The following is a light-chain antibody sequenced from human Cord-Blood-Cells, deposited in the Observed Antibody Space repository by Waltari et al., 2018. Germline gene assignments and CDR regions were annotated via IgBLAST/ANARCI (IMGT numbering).Light chain of an antibody. V-gene: IGKV1-39*01. Sequence: DIQMTQSPPSLSASVGDRVTLTCRASQSISSYLNWYQQKPGKAPKLLIYAASSLQSGVPSRFSGSGSGTDFTLTISSLQPEDFATYYCQQSYSTPPTFGQGTKVEIK. CDR3: QQSYSTPPT. CDR2: AAS. CDR1: QSISSY. J-gene: IGKJ1*01.